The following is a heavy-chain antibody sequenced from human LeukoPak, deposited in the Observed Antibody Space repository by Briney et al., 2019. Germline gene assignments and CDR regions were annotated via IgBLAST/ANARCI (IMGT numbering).Heavy chain of an antibody. J-gene: IGHJ4*02. CDR2: TYYSGSA. CDR1: GGSISSYY. D-gene: IGHD5-24*01. V-gene: IGHV4-59*01. CDR3: ARGGSRDGYNHPLDY. Sequence: PSETLSLTCTVSGGSISSYYWSWIRQPPGKGLEWIGYTYYSGSANYNPSLKSRVTMSVDTSKNQFSLRLNSVTAADTAVYYCARGGSRDGYNHPLDYWGQGTLVTVSS.